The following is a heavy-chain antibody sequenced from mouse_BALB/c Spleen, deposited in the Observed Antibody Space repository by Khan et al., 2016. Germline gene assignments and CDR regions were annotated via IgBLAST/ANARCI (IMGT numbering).Heavy chain of an antibody. V-gene: IGHV7-3*02. CDR1: GFTFTDYY. CDR2: IRNKAGGYTT. J-gene: IGHJ3*01. Sequence: EVQLQESGGGLVQTGGSLRLSCATSGFTFTDYYMTWVRQPPGKALEWLGFIRNKAGGYTTEYSASVKGRFTISRDNSQSILYLQMNTLRAEDSATYYGASLTGTIAYWGQGTLVTVSA. CDR3: ASLTGTIAY. D-gene: IGHD4-1*01.